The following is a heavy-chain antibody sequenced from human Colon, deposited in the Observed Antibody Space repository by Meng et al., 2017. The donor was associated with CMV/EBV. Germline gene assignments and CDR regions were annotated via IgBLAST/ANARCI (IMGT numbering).Heavy chain of an antibody. J-gene: IGHJ4*02. CDR3: ARDNEVIRSMTRSLS. V-gene: IGHV1-2*02. D-gene: IGHD2/OR15-2a*01. CDR2: INPKNGGI. CDR1: GYTFTDYY. Sequence: SGYTFTDYYVHWVRQAPGQGLEWMGWINPKNGGINYAQEFQDRVTMTRDTSISIAYMELSRLRPDDTAMYYCARDNEVIRSMTRSLSWGQGTLVTVSS.